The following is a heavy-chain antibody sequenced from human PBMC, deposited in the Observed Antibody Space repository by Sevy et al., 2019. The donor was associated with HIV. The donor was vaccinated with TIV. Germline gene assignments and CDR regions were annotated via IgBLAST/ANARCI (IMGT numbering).Heavy chain of an antibody. CDR3: ARDIDSSGYSYAFDL. CDR2: ISPSGRAI. Sequence: GGSLRLSCKASGFIFSNYEMNWVRQAPGKGLEWVSYISPSGRAIYYADSVKGRFTVSRDNAKNSLYLQMNSLRGDDTALYYCARDIDSSGYSYAFDLWGQGTMVTVSS. J-gene: IGHJ3*01. V-gene: IGHV3-48*03. D-gene: IGHD3-22*01. CDR1: GFIFSNYE.